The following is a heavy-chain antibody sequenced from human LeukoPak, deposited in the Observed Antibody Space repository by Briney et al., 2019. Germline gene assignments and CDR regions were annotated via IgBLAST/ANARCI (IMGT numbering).Heavy chain of an antibody. CDR3: ARLYDSSGYQFDY. Sequence: SETLSLTCTVSGGFISSYYWSWIRQPPGKGLEWIGYIYYSGSTNYNPSLKSRVTISVGTSKNQFSLKLSSVTAADTAVYYCARLYDSSGYQFDYWGQGTLVTVSS. D-gene: IGHD3-22*01. V-gene: IGHV4-59*08. CDR1: GGFISSYY. J-gene: IGHJ4*02. CDR2: IYYSGST.